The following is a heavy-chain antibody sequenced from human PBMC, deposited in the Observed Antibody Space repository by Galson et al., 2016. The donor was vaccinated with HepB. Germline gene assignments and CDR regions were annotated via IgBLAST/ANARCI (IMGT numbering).Heavy chain of an antibody. CDR1: GFTFSSSG. CDR3: ARGRRNRGAVDV. D-gene: IGHD1-14*01. J-gene: IGHJ3*01. Sequence: SLRLSCAASGFTFSSSGMQWVRQGPGKGLEWVALIWHDGSNKYYADSVKGRFTISRDNSKNTLYLQVHSLRAEDAAVYYCARGRRNRGAVDVCGQGTMVTVSS. V-gene: IGHV3-33*01. CDR2: IWHDGSNK.